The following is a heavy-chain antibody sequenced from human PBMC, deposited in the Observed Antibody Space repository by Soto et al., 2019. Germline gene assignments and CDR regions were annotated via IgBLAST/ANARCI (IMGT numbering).Heavy chain of an antibody. V-gene: IGHV3-21*01. J-gene: IGHJ4*02. D-gene: IGHD2-2*01. CDR1: GFTFSSYS. CDR3: ARDRNVVVPAARGDY. Sequence: GGSLRLSCAASGFTFSSYSMNWVRQAPGKGLEWVSSISSSSSYIYYADSVKGRFTISRDNAKNSLYLQMNSLRAEDTAVYYCARDRNVVVPAARGDYWGQGTLVTVSS. CDR2: ISSSSSYI.